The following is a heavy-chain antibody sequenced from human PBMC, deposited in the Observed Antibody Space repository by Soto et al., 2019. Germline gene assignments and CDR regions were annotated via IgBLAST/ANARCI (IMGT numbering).Heavy chain of an antibody. CDR3: AKDSADLVVGAVAGKGYYYGMDV. D-gene: IGHD6-19*01. CDR1: GFTFSSYA. V-gene: IGHV3-23*01. CDR2: ISGSGGST. J-gene: IGHJ6*02. Sequence: GGSLRLSCAASGFTFSSYAMSWVRQAPGKGLEWVSAISGSGGSTYYADSVKGRFTISRDNSKNTLYLQMNSLRAEDTAVYYCAKDSADLVVGAVAGKGYYYGMDVWGQGTTVTVSS.